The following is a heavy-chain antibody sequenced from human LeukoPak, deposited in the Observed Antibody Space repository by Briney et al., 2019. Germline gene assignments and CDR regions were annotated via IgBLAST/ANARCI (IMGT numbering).Heavy chain of an antibody. V-gene: IGHV4-31*03. CDR1: GGSISSGGYY. Sequence: SQTLSLTCTVSGGSISSGGYYWSWIRQHPGKGLEWIGCIYYSGSTYYNPSLKSRVTISVDTSKNQFSLKLSSVTAADTAVYYCARDRSGYSYGYYYYYMDVWGKGTTVTVSS. D-gene: IGHD5-18*01. CDR3: ARDRSGYSYGYYYYYMDV. J-gene: IGHJ6*03. CDR2: IYYSGST.